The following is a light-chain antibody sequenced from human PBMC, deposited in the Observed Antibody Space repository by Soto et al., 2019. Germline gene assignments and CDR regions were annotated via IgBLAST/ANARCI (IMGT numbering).Light chain of an antibody. J-gene: IGLJ1*01. CDR1: SSDVGGYDY. Sequence: QSALTQPASVSGSPGQSITISCTGTSSDVGGYDYVSWYQQHPGKAPKLMIYDVTNRRAGVSNRFSGSKSGNTASLTISVVLAEDEAAYYCISYASNNTYVFGTVTKLTVL. CDR2: DVT. CDR3: ISYASNNTYV. V-gene: IGLV2-14*01.